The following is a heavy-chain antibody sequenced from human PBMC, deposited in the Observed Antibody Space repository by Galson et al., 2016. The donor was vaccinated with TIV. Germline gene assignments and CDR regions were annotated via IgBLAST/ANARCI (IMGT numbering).Heavy chain of an antibody. CDR2: IDTDGTTT. V-gene: IGHV3-74*01. D-gene: IGHD3-16*01. CDR3: VRDRLGWH. J-gene: IGHJ1*01. CDR1: GFSVNNDW. Sequence: SLRLSCAASGFSVNNDWMHWVRQSPEKGLVWVARIDTDGTTTYYADSVKGRFSISRDNAKNTVYLQMNNLIADDTAVYYCVRDRLGWHWGQGTLVTASS.